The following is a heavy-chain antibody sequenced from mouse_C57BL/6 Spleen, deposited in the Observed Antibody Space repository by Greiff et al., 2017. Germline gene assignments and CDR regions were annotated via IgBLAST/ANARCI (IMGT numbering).Heavy chain of an antibody. J-gene: IGHJ3*01. CDR2: IYPGDGDT. CDR3: ASAESGPGGNWFAY. Sequence: QVQLQQSGAELVKPGASVKISCKASGYAFSSYWMNWVKQRPGKGLEWIGQIYPGDGDTNYNGKFKGKATLTADKSSSTAYMQLRSLTSEDSAVYFGASAESGPGGNWFAYWGQGTLVTVSA. CDR1: GYAFSSYW. D-gene: IGHD1-3*01. V-gene: IGHV1-80*01.